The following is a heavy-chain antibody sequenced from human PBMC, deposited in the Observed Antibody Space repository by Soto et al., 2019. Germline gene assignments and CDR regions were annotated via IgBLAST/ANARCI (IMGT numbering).Heavy chain of an antibody. Sequence: QVQLVESGGGVVQPGRSLSLSCAASGFTFRNYVMHWVRQAPGKGLEWVAVISSDGSNKYYADSVKGRFTISRDNSKNTLYPQMNSLRIEDTAVYYCTKDRATHRNYWGQGTLVTVSS. CDR3: TKDRATHRNY. D-gene: IGHD5-12*01. CDR2: ISSDGSNK. CDR1: GFTFRNYV. V-gene: IGHV3-30*18. J-gene: IGHJ4*02.